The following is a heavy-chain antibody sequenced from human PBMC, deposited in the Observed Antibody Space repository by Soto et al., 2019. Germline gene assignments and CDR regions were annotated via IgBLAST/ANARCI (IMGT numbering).Heavy chain of an antibody. CDR1: GGTFSSYA. J-gene: IGHJ5*02. D-gene: IGHD3-22*01. Sequence: QVQLVQSGAEVKKPGSSVKVSCKASGGTFSSYAINWARQAPGQGLEWMGGIIPIFGTANYARKFQGRVTITADKSTSTAYMELSSLTSDDTTVYYCARGPHFYDSSGYGAGDDHWGQGTLVTVSS. V-gene: IGHV1-69*06. CDR3: ARGPHFYDSSGYGAGDDH. CDR2: IIPIFGTA.